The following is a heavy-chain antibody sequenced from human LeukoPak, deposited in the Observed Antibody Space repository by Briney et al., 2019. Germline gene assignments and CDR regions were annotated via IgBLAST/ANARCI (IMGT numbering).Heavy chain of an antibody. CDR2: ISYDGNNK. CDR3: AKDLRSAVGGYGGIFHY. V-gene: IGHV3-30*18. D-gene: IGHD3-22*01. Sequence: GGSLRLSCAASGFTFSSYGMHWVRQAPGKGLEWVTVISYDGNNKNYADSVKGRFTISRDNSKKTLYLQMNSLRQEDTAIYFCAKDLRSAVGGYGGIFHYWGQGTLVTVSS. CDR1: GFTFSSYG. J-gene: IGHJ4*02.